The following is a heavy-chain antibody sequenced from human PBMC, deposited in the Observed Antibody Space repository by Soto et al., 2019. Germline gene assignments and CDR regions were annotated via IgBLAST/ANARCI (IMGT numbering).Heavy chain of an antibody. CDR1: GFTFSSYA. D-gene: IGHD3-22*01. Sequence: PGGSLRLSCAASGFTFSSYAMSWVRQAPGKGLEWVSAISGSGGSTYYADSVKGRFTISRDNSKNTLYLQMNSLRAEDTAVYYCAKDQPNIVVVITTSHFDYWGQGTLVTVSS. J-gene: IGHJ4*02. CDR3: AKDQPNIVVVITTSHFDY. CDR2: ISGSGGST. V-gene: IGHV3-23*01.